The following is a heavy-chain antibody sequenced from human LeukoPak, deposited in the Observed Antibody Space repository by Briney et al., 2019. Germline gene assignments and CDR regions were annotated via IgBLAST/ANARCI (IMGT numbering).Heavy chain of an antibody. V-gene: IGHV4-39*01. CDR2: IYYSGST. J-gene: IGHJ4*02. CDR1: GGSISSSSYY. CDR3: ARGEVFSSWYFDY. D-gene: IGHD6-13*01. Sequence: SETLSLTCTVSGGSISSSSYYWGWIRQPPGKGLEWIGSIYYSGSTYYNPSLKSRVTISVDTSKNQFSLKLSSVTAADTAVYYCARGEVFSSWYFDYWGQGTLVTVSS.